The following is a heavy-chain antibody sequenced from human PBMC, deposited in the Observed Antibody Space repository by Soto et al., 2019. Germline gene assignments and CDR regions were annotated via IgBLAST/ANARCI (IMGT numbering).Heavy chain of an antibody. J-gene: IGHJ4*02. D-gene: IGHD3-22*01. CDR3: AWAFDDSSGYNYYFDY. Sequence: GASVKVSCKASGYTFTSYGISWVRQAPGQGLEWMGWISAYNGNTNYAQKLQGRVTMTTDTSTSTAYMELRSLRSDDTAVYYCAWAFDDSSGYNYYFDYWGQGTLVTVSS. CDR2: ISAYNGNT. V-gene: IGHV1-18*01. CDR1: GYTFTSYG.